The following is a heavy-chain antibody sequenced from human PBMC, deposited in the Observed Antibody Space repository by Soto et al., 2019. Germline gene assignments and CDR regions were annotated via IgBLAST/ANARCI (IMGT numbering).Heavy chain of an antibody. CDR1: GFTFSDSI. J-gene: IGHJ6*02. V-gene: IGHV3-73*01. D-gene: IGHD2-21*01. Sequence: AGGSLRLSCAASGFTFSDSIMHWVRQPSGKGLEWVGRIRTKAYSYATTYGASVKGSFTISRDDSKSTAYLQMNSLETEDTAVYYCTRAGDPGILWGMDVWGQGATVTVSS. CDR2: IRTKAYSYAT. CDR3: TRAGDPGILWGMDV.